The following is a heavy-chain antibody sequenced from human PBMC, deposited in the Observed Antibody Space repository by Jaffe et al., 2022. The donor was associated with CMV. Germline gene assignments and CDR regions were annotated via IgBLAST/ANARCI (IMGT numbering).Heavy chain of an antibody. CDR2: IDPSDSYT. CDR1: GYSFTSYW. J-gene: IGHJ6*03. Sequence: EVQLVQSGAEVKKPGESLRISCKGSGYSFTSYWISWVRQMPGKGLEWMGRIDPSDSYTNYSPSFQGHVTISADKSISTAYLQWSSLKASDTAMYYCARLERFLAARGVYYYYYYMDVWGKGTTVTVSS. CDR3: ARLERFLAARGVYYYYYYMDV. V-gene: IGHV5-10-1*03. D-gene: IGHD3-10*01.